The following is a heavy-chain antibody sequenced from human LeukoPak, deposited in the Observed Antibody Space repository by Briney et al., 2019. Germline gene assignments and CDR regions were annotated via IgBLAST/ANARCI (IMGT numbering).Heavy chain of an antibody. CDR1: GYTFTSYA. CDR3: ARSDDRSGAFDI. CDR2: INAGNGNT. D-gene: IGHD3-22*01. J-gene: IGHJ3*02. V-gene: IGHV1-3*01. Sequence: GASVKVSCKASGYTFTSYAMHWVRQAPGQRLEWKGWINAGNGNTKYSQKFQGRVTITRDTSASTAYMELSSLRSEDTAVYYCARSDDRSGAFDIWGQGTMVTVSS.